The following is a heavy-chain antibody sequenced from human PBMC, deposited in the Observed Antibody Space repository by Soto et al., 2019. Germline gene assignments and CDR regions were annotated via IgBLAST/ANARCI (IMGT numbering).Heavy chain of an antibody. Sequence: QVQLQESGPGLVKPSETLSLTCTVSGGSISSYYWSWIRQPPGKGLEWIGYIYYSGSTYYNPSLKSRVTISVDTSKNQFSLKLSSVTAADTAVYYCARHLRFTITGYWGQGTLVTVSS. CDR3: ARHLRFTITGY. CDR1: GGSISSYY. J-gene: IGHJ4*02. D-gene: IGHD5-12*01. CDR2: IYYSGST. V-gene: IGHV4-59*04.